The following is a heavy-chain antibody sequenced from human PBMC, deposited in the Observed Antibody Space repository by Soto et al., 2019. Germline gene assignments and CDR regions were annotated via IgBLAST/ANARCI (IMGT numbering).Heavy chain of an antibody. J-gene: IGHJ4*02. V-gene: IGHV3-30-3*01. CDR1: GFTFSSYA. CDR3: ARAIAAAGTGASC. D-gene: IGHD6-13*01. Sequence: QVQLVESGGGVVQPGRSLRLSCAASGFTFSSYAMHWVRQAPGKGLEWVAVISYDGSNKYYADSVKGRFTISRDNSKNTLYLQMNSLRAEDTAVYYCARAIAAAGTGASCWGQGTLVTVSS. CDR2: ISYDGSNK.